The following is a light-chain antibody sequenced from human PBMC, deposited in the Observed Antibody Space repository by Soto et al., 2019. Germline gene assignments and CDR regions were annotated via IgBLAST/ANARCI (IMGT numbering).Light chain of an antibody. Sequence: DIQMTQSPSTLSASVGDTVTITCRASQSISNWLAWYQQKPGQAPKLLIHKASTLESGVPSRFSGSGSGTEFTLTISSLQPDDFATFYGQQYDRFPYTCGQGTKLEIK. J-gene: IGKJ2*01. CDR3: QQYDRFPYT. CDR2: KAS. CDR1: QSISNW. V-gene: IGKV1-5*03.